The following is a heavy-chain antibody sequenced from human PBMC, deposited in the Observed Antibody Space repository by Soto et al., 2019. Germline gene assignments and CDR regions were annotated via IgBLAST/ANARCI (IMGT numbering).Heavy chain of an antibody. D-gene: IGHD3-10*01. CDR1: GFTFRSYA. CDR3: AKERAQELLTPFGWRAHFDD. V-gene: IGHV3-23*01. J-gene: IGHJ4*02. CDR2: ISASGSNT. Sequence: DVQLLESGGDLVQPGGSLRLSCVGSGFTFRSYALTWVRQAPGKGLEWVSSISASGSNTYLADSVKGRFTIARDNSKNTLYLQMDSLRVEDTAIYYCAKERAQELLTPFGWRAHFDDWGQGALLTVSS.